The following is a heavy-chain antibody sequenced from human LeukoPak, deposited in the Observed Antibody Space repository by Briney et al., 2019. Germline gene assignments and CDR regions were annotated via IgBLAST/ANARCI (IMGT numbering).Heavy chain of an antibody. D-gene: IGHD3-3*01. Sequence: GGSLRLSCAASGFTFSSYEMNWVRQAPGKGLEWVSYISSSGSTIYYADFLKGRFTISRDNAKNSLYLQMNSLRAEDTAVYYCARDYTIFGVVIISYYYYGMDVWGQGTTVTVSS. V-gene: IGHV3-48*03. J-gene: IGHJ6*02. CDR3: ARDYTIFGVVIISYYYYGMDV. CDR1: GFTFSSYE. CDR2: ISSSGSTI.